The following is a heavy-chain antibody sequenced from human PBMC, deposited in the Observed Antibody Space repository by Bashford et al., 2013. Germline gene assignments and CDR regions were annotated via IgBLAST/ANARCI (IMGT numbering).Heavy chain of an antibody. CDR1: WLHQYLL. CDR2: IYYSGST. J-gene: IGHJ3*02. V-gene: IGHV4-39*07. Sequence: SETPVPHLHCLWWLHQYLLLGLDPPAPRKGLEWIGSIYYSGSTYYNPSLKSRVTISVDTSKNQFSLKLSSVTAADSAVYYCAKRDYNEQTDSFDIWGQGIMVTVSS. D-gene: IGHD3-10*01. CDR3: AKRDYNEQTDSFDI.